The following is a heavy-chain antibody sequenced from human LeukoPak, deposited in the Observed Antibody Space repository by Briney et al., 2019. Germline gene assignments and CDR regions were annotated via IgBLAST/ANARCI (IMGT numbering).Heavy chain of an antibody. J-gene: IGHJ4*02. V-gene: IGHV4-59*01. CDR3: ARGFGREYNFAKY. D-gene: IGHD3-10*01. Sequence: PSETLSLTCTVSGGSISTYYWSWIRQPPGKGLEWIGYIYYSGSTNYNPSLKSRVIISVDTSKNQFSLKLSSVTAADTAVYYCARGFGREYNFAKYWGQGTLVTVSS. CDR2: IYYSGST. CDR1: GGSISTYY.